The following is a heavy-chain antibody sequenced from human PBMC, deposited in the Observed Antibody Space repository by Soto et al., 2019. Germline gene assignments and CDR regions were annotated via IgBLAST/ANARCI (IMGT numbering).Heavy chain of an antibody. D-gene: IGHD3-10*01. CDR3: AKDYYGSGSYFWYYYYYYGMDV. Sequence: PGGSLRLSCASSGFTFSSYGMHWVRQAPGKGLEWVAVISYDGSNKYYADSVKGRFTISRDNSKNTLYLQMNSLRAEDTAVYYCAKDYYGSGSYFWYYYYYYGMDVWGQGTTVTVS. V-gene: IGHV3-30*18. CDR1: GFTFSSYG. CDR2: ISYDGSNK. J-gene: IGHJ6*02.